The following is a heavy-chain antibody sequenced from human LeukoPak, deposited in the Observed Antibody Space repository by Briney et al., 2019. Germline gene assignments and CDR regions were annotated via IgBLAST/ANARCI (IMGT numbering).Heavy chain of an antibody. J-gene: IGHJ6*04. D-gene: IGHD3-10*02. CDR3: AELGITMIGGV. V-gene: IGHV3-48*03. CDR2: ISSSGSTI. CDR1: GFTFSSYE. Sequence: PGGALRLSCAAPGFTFSSYEMNWVRQAPGKGLEWVSYISSSGSTIYYADSVKGRFTISRDNAKNSLYLQKNSLRAEDTAVYYCAELGITMIGGVWGKGTTVTISS.